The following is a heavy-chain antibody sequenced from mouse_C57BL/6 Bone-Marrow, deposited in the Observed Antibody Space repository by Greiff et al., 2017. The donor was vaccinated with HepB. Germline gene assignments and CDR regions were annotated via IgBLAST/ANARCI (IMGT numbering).Heavy chain of an antibody. J-gene: IGHJ2*01. CDR1: GYTFTSYW. CDR3: ARSDTTVVAAYFDY. Sequence: QVQLQQPGAELVKPGASVKLSCKASGYTFTSYWMHWVKQRPGQGLEWIGMIHPNSGSTNYNEKFKSKATLTVDKSSSTAYMQLSSLTSEDSAVYYWARSDTTVVAAYFDYWGQGTTLTVSS. D-gene: IGHD1-1*01. V-gene: IGHV1-64*01. CDR2: IHPNSGST.